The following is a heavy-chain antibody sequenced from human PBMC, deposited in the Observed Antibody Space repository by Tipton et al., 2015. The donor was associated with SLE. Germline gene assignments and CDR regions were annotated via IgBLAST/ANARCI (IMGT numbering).Heavy chain of an antibody. CDR2: IYHSGIT. CDR1: GGSIRSYY. D-gene: IGHD3-3*01. V-gene: IGHV4-59*01. J-gene: IGHJ4*02. Sequence: LRLSCTVSGGSIRSYYWTWIRQPPGKRLEWIAYIYHSGITNYNPSLQSRVTISVDRSKNQFSLKLTSVTAADTAFYYCAKGPEWLSYWGQGTLVTVSS. CDR3: AKGPEWLSY.